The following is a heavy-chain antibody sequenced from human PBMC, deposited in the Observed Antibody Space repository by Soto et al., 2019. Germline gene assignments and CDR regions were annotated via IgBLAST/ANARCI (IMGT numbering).Heavy chain of an antibody. CDR2: ISSNGGST. CDR3: VKDHGYCSSTSCYDYYYYYGMDV. CDR1: GFTFSSYA. J-gene: IGHJ6*02. Sequence: GGSLRLSCSASGFTFSSYAMHWVRQAPGKGLEYVSAISSNGGSTYYADSVKGRFTNSRDNSKNTLYLQMSSLRAEDTAVYYCVKDHGYCSSTSCYDYYYYYGMDVWGQGTTVTVSS. V-gene: IGHV3-64D*06. D-gene: IGHD2-2*01.